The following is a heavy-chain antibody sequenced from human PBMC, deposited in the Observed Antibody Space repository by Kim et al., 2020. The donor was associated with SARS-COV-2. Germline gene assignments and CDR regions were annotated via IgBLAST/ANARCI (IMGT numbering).Heavy chain of an antibody. J-gene: IGHJ5*02. D-gene: IGHD6-13*01. CDR2: INHSGST. V-gene: IGHV4-34*01. CDR3: SRGDYSSSWYGGVNWFDP. CDR1: GGSFSGYY. Sequence: SETLSLTCAVYGGSFSGYYWSWIRQPPGKGLEWIGEINHSGSTNYNPSLKSRVPISVDTSKNQFSLKLSSVTAADTAVYYCSRGDYSSSWYGGVNWFDP.